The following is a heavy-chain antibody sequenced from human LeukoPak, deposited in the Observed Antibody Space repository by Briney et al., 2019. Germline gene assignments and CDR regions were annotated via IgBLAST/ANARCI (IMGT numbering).Heavy chain of an antibody. J-gene: IGHJ4*02. CDR3: ARGTGDSGSRAYYFDY. CDR2: ISYDGSNK. D-gene: IGHD1-14*01. Sequence: GGSLRLSCAASGFTFSSYSMNWVRQAPGKGLEWVAVISYDGSNKYYADSVKGRFTISRDNSKNTLYLQMNSLRAEDTAVYYCARGTGDSGSRAYYFDYWGQGTLVTVSS. CDR1: GFTFSSYS. V-gene: IGHV3-30*03.